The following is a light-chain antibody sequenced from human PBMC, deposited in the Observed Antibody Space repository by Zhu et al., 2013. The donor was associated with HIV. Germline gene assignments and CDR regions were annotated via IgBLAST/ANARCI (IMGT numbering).Light chain of an antibody. CDR3: QQYGPSPRWT. Sequence: DIQMTQSPSSVSASVGDRVTITCRASQGISSWLAWYQQKPGKAPKLLIYAASSLQSGVPSRFSGSGSGTDFTLTISRLEPEDFAVYFCQQYGPSPRWTFGQGTKVDIK. CDR1: QGISSW. V-gene: IGKV1-12*01. J-gene: IGKJ1*01. CDR2: AAS.